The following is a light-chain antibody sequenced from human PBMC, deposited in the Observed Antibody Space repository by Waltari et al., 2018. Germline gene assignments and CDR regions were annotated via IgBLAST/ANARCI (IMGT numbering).Light chain of an antibody. V-gene: IGLV7-43*01. CDR1: TGAVTSGHY. J-gene: IGLJ3*02. CDR3: LLYYGDPWV. Sequence: QTVVTQEPSLTVSPGGTVTLTCASSTGAVTSGHYPNWFQQKPGQAPRTRIYSTNNQHAGTPARFSGSLLGGKAALTLSGVQPEDEADYYCLLYYGDPWVFGGGTKLTVL. CDR2: STN.